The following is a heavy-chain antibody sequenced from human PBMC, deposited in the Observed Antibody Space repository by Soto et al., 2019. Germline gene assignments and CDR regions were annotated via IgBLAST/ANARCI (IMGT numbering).Heavy chain of an antibody. V-gene: IGHV1-69*01. CDR3: ARGGYSSSWRFDY. CDR1: GDTFSSYV. Sequence: QVQLVQSGAEVKKPGSSVRVSCTASGDTFSSYVISWVRQAPGQGLEWMGGIMPFIGTTNYAQKFQGRVTITADESTSTVYMELSSLRSEDTAVYYCARGGYSSSWRFDYWGQGTLVSVSS. J-gene: IGHJ4*02. D-gene: IGHD6-13*01. CDR2: IMPFIGTT.